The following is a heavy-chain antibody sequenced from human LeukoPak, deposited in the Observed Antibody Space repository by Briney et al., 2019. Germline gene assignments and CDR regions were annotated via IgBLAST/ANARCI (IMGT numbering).Heavy chain of an antibody. CDR2: INPNSGGT. CDR3: ARETVDTASS. V-gene: IGHV1-2*02. J-gene: IGHJ4*02. CDR1: GYTFTDYH. Sequence: ASVKVSCKASGYTFTDYHMHWVRQAPGQGLEWMGWINPNSGGTNYAQKFQGRVTLTRDTSITTAYMELSRLRSDDTAVYYCARETVDTASSWGQGTLVTVSS. D-gene: IGHD5-18*01.